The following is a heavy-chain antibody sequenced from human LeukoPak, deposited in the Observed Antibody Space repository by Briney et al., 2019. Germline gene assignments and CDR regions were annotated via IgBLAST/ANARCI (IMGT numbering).Heavy chain of an antibody. CDR3: ARDPMIRGIGWFDP. J-gene: IGHJ5*02. CDR2: IKQDGREK. V-gene: IGHV3-7*01. D-gene: IGHD3-10*01. Sequence: GGSLRLSCAASGFTFRSFWMRCVRQAPGKGLEWVANIKQDGREKYYVDSAKGRFTISRDNAKNSLYLQMNSLRAEDTAVYYCARDPMIRGIGWFDPWGQGTLVTVYS. CDR1: GFTFRSFW.